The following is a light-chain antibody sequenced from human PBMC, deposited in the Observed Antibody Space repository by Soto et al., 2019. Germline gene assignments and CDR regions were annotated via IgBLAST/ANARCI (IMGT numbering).Light chain of an antibody. CDR1: SSNIGARYD. CDR3: QSYDTSRSARVV. CDR2: GNS. V-gene: IGLV1-40*01. Sequence: QSVLTQPPSVSGAPGQRVTISCTGSSSNIGARYDVHWYQQLPGTAPKLLIYGNSNRPSGVPDRFSGSKSGTSASLAITGLRAEGEADYYCQSYDTSRSARVVFGGGTKVTVL. J-gene: IGLJ2*01.